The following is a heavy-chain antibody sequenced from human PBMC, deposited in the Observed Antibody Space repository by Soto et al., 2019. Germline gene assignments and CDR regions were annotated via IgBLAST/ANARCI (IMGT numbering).Heavy chain of an antibody. Sequence: QVQLQESGPGLVKPSETLSLTCTVSGGYVSSGSYYWSWIRQPPGKGLEWIGYIYYSGSTNYNPSLKSRVTISVDTSKNQFSLKLSSVTAADTAVYYCASGMVRGVIKDFDIWGQGTMVTVSS. J-gene: IGHJ3*02. D-gene: IGHD3-10*01. CDR2: IYYSGST. CDR3: ASGMVRGVIKDFDI. CDR1: GGYVSSGSYY. V-gene: IGHV4-61*01.